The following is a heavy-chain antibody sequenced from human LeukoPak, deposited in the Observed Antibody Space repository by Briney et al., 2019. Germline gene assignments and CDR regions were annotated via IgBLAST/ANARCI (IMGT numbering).Heavy chain of an antibody. CDR3: ARQGSSWAEGYYFDY. CDR1: GYSFTSYW. Sequence: GESLKISCKGSGYSFTSYWIGWVRQMPGKGLEWMGIIYPGDSDTRYSPSFQGQVTISADKSISTAYLQWSSLKASDTAMYYCARQGSSWAEGYYFDYWGQGTLVTVSS. V-gene: IGHV5-51*01. D-gene: IGHD6-13*01. CDR2: IYPGDSDT. J-gene: IGHJ4*02.